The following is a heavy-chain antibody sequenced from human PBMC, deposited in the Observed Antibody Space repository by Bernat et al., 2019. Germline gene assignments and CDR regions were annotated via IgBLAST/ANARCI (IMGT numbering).Heavy chain of an antibody. V-gene: IGHV6-1*01. CDR3: ARGALFRDYFMDV. CDR1: GDSVSSNSAA. Sequence: QVQLQQSGPGLVKPSQTLSLTCAISGDSVSSNSAAWNWIRQSPSRGLEWLGRTYYRSKWSDNYAVSVKSRITSNRDTSKNQFSLQLNSVTPEDTAVYYCARGALFRDYFMDVWGKGTTVTVSS. CDR2: TYYRSKWSD. J-gene: IGHJ6*03. D-gene: IGHD5-24*01.